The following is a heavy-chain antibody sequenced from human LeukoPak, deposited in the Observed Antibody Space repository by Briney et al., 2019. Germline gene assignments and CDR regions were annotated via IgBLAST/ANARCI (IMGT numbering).Heavy chain of an antibody. CDR3: AMHTVIASSWSLDY. V-gene: IGHV4-39*01. CDR2: IYYSGNT. J-gene: IGHJ4*02. CDR1: GFTFSSYA. Sequence: GSLRLSCAASGFTFSSYAMKWVRQPPGKGLEWIGSIYYSGNTYNNPSLKSRVTISVDTSKNQLSLKLTSVTAADTAVYYCAMHTVIASSWSLDYWGQGTLVTVSS. D-gene: IGHD6-13*01.